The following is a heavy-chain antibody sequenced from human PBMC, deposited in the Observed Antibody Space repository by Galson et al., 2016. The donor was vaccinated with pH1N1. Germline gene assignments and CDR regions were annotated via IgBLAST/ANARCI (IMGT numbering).Heavy chain of an antibody. J-gene: IGHJ6*02. CDR3: ARIHATRVDSNRYFYAGLDV. D-gene: IGHD1-14*01. CDR1: GDSISNTNW. V-gene: IGHV4-4*02. Sequence: ETLSLTCVVSGDSISNTNWWSWVRQPPGKGLEWIGEIYHAGNTNYNPSLKRRLPISVDKSKTQFSLKLTSVTAADTAVYYCARIHATRVDSNRYFYAGLDVWGQGTTVTVSS. CDR2: IYHAGNT.